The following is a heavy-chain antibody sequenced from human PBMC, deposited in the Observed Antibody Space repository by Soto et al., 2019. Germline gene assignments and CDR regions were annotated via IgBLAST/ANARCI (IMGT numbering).Heavy chain of an antibody. CDR1: GFTFSSYS. CDR3: GREPNTLGGFDP. V-gene: IGHV3-48*02. J-gene: IGHJ5*02. D-gene: IGHD2-15*01. Sequence: GGSLRLSCAASGFTFSSYSMNWVRQAPGKGLEWVSYISSSSSTIYYADSVTGRFTISRDNDKNSPYLQMNSLRDEDTAVYYCGREPNTLGGFDPWGQGTLVTRSS. CDR2: ISSSSSTI.